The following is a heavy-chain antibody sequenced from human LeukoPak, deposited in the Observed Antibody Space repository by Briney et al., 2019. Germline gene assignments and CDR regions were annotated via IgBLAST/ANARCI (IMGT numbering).Heavy chain of an antibody. CDR2: ILYTGRT. J-gene: IGHJ4*02. D-gene: IGHD1-26*01. CDR3: ARRDVGATIDY. Sequence: SETLSLTCTVSGDSISSSRFYWAWIRQPPGKGLEWIGSILYTGRTFYNTSLKSRVTISVDTSKNQCSLRLGSVPASDTAVYYCARRDVGATIDYWGQGTLVTVSS. V-gene: IGHV4-39*01. CDR1: GDSISSSRFY.